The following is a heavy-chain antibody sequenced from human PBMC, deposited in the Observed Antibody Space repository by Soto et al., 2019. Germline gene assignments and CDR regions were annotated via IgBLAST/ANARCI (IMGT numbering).Heavy chain of an antibody. V-gene: IGHV4-30-4*01. J-gene: IGHJ4*02. CDR1: GGSITSSYYY. CDR3: ARGLRGDTDGPCEVY. CDR2: IYDSGGT. Sequence: VQLQESGPGLVKPSQTLSLTCTVSGGSITSSYYYWNWIRQPPGNGREWIGYIYDSGGTYYKPSRKSRVTISVDTSKNQVALNLISVTNADTAVYYCARGLRGDTDGPCEVYWGERTLVTVAS. D-gene: IGHD3-10*01.